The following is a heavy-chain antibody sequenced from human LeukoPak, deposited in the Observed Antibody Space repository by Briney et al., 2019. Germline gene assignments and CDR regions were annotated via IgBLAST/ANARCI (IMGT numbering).Heavy chain of an antibody. J-gene: IGHJ2*01. Sequence: GGSLRLSCAAFGFMFSTNDMSWVRQAPGKGLEWVSAISGSGDGTTYDDSVKGRFTISRDNSKNTLYLQMNSLRAEDTAVYYCAKAVGQWSFDLWGRGALVTASS. CDR2: ISGSGDGT. V-gene: IGHV3-23*01. CDR3: AKAVGQWSFDL. CDR1: GFMFSTND.